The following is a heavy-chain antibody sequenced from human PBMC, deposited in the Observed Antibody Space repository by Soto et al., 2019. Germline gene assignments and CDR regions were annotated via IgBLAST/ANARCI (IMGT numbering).Heavy chain of an antibody. J-gene: IGHJ6*02. CDR2: IYPGDSDT. Sequence: GESLKISCKGSGYSFTSYWIGWVRQMPGKGLEWMGIIYPGDSDTRYSPSFQGQVTISADKSISTAYLQWSSLKASDTAMYYCARQVRYSSSWAAYYYFGMDVWRQGTTVTVSS. CDR1: GYSFTSYW. V-gene: IGHV5-51*01. CDR3: ARQVRYSSSWAAYYYFGMDV. D-gene: IGHD6-13*01.